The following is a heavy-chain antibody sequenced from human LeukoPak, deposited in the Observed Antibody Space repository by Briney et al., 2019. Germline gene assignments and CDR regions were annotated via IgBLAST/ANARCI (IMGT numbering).Heavy chain of an antibody. CDR2: ISHSGSTI. D-gene: IGHD2-15*01. J-gene: IGHJ4*02. CDR3: ARTPPGEGYCSGGSCYSGYYFDY. CDR1: GFSFNDYY. Sequence: GGSLRLSCAASGFSFNDYYMSWIRQPPGKGLEWVSYISHSGSTIYYADSVKGRFTISRDIAKNSLYLQMNSLRAEDTAVYYCARTPPGEGYCSGGSCYSGYYFDYWGQGTLVTVSS. V-gene: IGHV3-11*04.